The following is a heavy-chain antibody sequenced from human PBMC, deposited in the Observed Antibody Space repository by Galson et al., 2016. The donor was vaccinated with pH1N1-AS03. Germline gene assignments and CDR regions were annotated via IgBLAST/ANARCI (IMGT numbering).Heavy chain of an antibody. D-gene: IGHD2-15*01. CDR2: IYPADSET. CDR3: AKSYCSGGSCYRKNAFDI. V-gene: IGHV5-51*01. Sequence: QSGAEVKIPGESLKISCKASGYSFTNHWIAWVRQMPGKGLEWMGIIYPADSETKYSPSFPGPVTISADKAITTAYLQWNRLKASDTAMYYCAKSYCSGGSCYRKNAFDIWGQGTMVAVSS. CDR1: GYSFTNHW. J-gene: IGHJ3*02.